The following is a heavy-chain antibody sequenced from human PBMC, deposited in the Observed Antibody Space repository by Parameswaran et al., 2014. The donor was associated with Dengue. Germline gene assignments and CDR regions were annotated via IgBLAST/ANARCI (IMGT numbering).Heavy chain of an antibody. D-gene: IGHD3-16*01. CDR1: GGSFSGYY. CDR2: INHSGST. CDR3: ARGSPRPTGIRLLRTYYFDY. Sequence: ASETLSLTCAVYGGSFSGYYWSWIRQPPGKGLEWIGEINHSGSTNYNPSLKSRVTISVDTSKNQFSLKLSSVTAADTAVYYCARGSPRPTGIRLLRTYYFDYWGQGTLVTVSS. V-gene: IGHV4-34*01. J-gene: IGHJ4*02.